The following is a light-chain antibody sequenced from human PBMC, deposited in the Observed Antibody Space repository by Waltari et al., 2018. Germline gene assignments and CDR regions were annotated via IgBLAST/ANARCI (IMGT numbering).Light chain of an antibody. Sequence: DFQMTQSPSFVSASVGDRVTMTCRASHDIDRWLAWFQQKPGKAPKLLIHETSRLQSWVSSRFSGSGYGTDFTLTNSSLQSEDVATYYCQQANSYPMPFGGGTRVEIK. CDR1: HDIDRW. V-gene: IGKV1-12*01. CDR3: QQANSYPMP. J-gene: IGKJ4*01. CDR2: ETS.